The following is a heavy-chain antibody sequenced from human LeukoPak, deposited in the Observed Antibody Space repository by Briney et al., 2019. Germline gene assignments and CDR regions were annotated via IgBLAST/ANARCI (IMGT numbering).Heavy chain of an antibody. Sequence: PGESRRLSCAASGFTFTVYWMSWVRQAPGKGLEWLANINKEGSDQYYVDSVKGRFTISRDNAQNSIYPQVNSLRADDTAVYYCVREVPGIMVAFDLWGQGTMLSVSS. CDR1: GFTFTVYW. CDR3: VREVPGIMVAFDL. CDR2: INKEGSDQ. J-gene: IGHJ3*01. V-gene: IGHV3-7*04. D-gene: IGHD2-2*01.